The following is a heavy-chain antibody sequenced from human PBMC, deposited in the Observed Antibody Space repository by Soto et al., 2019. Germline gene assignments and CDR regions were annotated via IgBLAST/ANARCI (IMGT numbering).Heavy chain of an antibody. CDR2: ISSGGTTT. D-gene: IGHD1-7*01. V-gene: IGHV3-23*01. CDR1: GLTFSTYS. J-gene: IGHJ6*02. Sequence: PGGSLXLSWAASGLTFSTYSMSWVRQAPGKGLEWVSVISSGGTTTYYPDSVKGRFTISRDNSKNTLFLQMNSLRAEDTAIYYCAKVLICCNSVANYVTYVCGQRATVTVS. CDR3: AKVLICCNSVANYVTYV.